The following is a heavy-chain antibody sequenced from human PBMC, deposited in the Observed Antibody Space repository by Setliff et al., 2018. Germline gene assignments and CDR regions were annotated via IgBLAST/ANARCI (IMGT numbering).Heavy chain of an antibody. D-gene: IGHD5-12*01. Sequence: KPSETLSLTCTVSGGSLSTYYWSWIRQPPGRGLEYIGYVYYSGTANFSPSLKSRVTLSVDTSKNQFSLKLTSVTAADTAVYYCARGGTFRYFDYWGQGTPVTVSS. V-gene: IGHV4-59*01. CDR2: VYYSGTA. CDR1: GGSLSTYY. J-gene: IGHJ4*02. CDR3: ARGGTFRYFDY.